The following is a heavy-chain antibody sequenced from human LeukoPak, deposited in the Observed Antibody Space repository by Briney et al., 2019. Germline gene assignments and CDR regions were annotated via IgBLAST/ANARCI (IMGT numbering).Heavy chain of an antibody. CDR2: ISWDGGNT. Sequence: GCLRLSCAASGFTFDDYAMHWVRQAPGKGLEWVSLISWDGGNTYYADSVKGRFTISRDNSKNSLYLQMNSLRAEDTALYYCAKDLGQGDDYWGQGTLVTVSS. V-gene: IGHV3-43D*03. D-gene: IGHD1-26*01. CDR1: GFTFDDYA. J-gene: IGHJ4*02. CDR3: AKDLGQGDDY.